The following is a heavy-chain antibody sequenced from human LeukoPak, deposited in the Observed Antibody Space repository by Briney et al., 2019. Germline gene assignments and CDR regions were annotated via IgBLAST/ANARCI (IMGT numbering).Heavy chain of an antibody. V-gene: IGHV4-31*03. Sequence: PSQTLSLTCTVSGGSISSGGYYWSWIRQHPGKGLEWIGYIYYSGSTYYNPSLKSRVTISVDTSKNQFSLKLSSGTAADTAVYYCARDTMVRGKGAFDIWGQGTMVTVSS. D-gene: IGHD3-10*01. CDR2: IYYSGST. J-gene: IGHJ3*02. CDR1: GGSISSGGYY. CDR3: ARDTMVRGKGAFDI.